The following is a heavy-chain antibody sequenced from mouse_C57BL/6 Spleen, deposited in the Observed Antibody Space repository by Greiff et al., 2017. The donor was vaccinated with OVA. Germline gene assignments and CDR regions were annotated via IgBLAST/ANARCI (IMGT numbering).Heavy chain of an antibody. CDR2: INPNNGGT. Sequence: EVKLQQSGPELVKPGASVKISCKASGYTFTDYYMNWVKQSHGKSLEWIGDINPNNGGTSYNQKFKGKATLTVDKSSSTAYMELRSLTSEDSAVYYCARLVVVARNFDYWGQGTTLTVSS. CDR1: GYTFTDYY. V-gene: IGHV1-26*01. J-gene: IGHJ2*01. D-gene: IGHD1-1*01. CDR3: ARLVVVARNFDY.